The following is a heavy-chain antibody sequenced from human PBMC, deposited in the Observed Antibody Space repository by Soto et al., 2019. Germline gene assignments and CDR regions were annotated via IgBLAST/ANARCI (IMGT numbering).Heavy chain of an antibody. CDR1: GFSLSTSGVG. CDR3: AHSSDYSSQFDY. CDR2: IYWDDDK. J-gene: IGHJ4*02. V-gene: IGHV2-5*02. D-gene: IGHD4-4*01. Sequence: QITLKESGPTLVKPTQTLTLTCTFSGFSLSTSGVGVGWIRQPPGKALEWLALIYWDDDKRYSPSLKSRLTITKDTTKSQVVLTMTNMDPVDTATYYGAHSSDYSSQFDYWGQGTLVTVSS.